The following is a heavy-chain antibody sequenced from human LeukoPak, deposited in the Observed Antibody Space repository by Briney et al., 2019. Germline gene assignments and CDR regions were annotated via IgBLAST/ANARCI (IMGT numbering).Heavy chain of an antibody. Sequence: PGRSLRLSCVASGFTFNTYGMHGVRQAPGKGLEWVAGISKDGSSKDYADSVKGRFTNSRDNSKNTMYLQMNSLRVEDTAVYYCAKAAYCSSTSCHFSGNAQRPLDSWGQGTLVTVSS. D-gene: IGHD2-2*01. J-gene: IGHJ4*02. CDR3: AKAAYCSSTSCHFSGNAQRPLDS. CDR1: GFTFNTYG. CDR2: ISKDGSSK. V-gene: IGHV3-30*18.